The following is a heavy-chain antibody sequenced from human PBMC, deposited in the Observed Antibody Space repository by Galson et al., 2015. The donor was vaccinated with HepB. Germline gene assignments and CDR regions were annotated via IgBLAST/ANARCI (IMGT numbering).Heavy chain of an antibody. D-gene: IGHD6-6*01. J-gene: IGHJ4*02. V-gene: IGHV4-34*01. CDR2: INQSGST. CDR3: ARGLLAARSALNY. Sequence: ETLSLTCAVYGGFFSGYYWTWIRQPPGEGLEWIGEINQSGSTNYNPSLKSRVTITVDTSKKQFSLKLGSVTAADTALYYCARGLLAARSALNYWGQGTLVTVSS. CDR1: GGFFSGYY.